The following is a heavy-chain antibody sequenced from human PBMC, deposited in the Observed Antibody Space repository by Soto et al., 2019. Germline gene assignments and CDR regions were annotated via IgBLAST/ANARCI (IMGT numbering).Heavy chain of an antibody. J-gene: IGHJ3*02. CDR2: IYYSGGT. V-gene: IGHV4-39*02. CDR3: ARGESYNAFDI. CDR1: GGSISSSSYY. D-gene: IGHD1-1*01. Sequence: SETLSLTCTVSGGSISSSSYYWGWLRQPPGKGLEWIGTIYYSGGTYYNPSLKSRVTISVDTSKNHFSLKLSSVTAADTALYYCARGESYNAFDIWGQGTMVTVSS.